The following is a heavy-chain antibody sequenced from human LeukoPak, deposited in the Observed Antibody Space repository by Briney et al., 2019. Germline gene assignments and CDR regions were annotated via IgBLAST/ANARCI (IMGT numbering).Heavy chain of an antibody. V-gene: IGHV1-2*02. CDR3: ATETTGTPRGVY. Sequence: GASVKVSCKASGYTFTDYYIQWVRQAPGQGLEWMGRINPNNGATTYAQQFQGRVTMTRDTSITTAYMEVSRLTSDDTAVYYCATETTGTPRGVYWGLGTLVTVSS. CDR2: INPNNGAT. J-gene: IGHJ4*02. CDR1: GYTFTDYY. D-gene: IGHD4-17*01.